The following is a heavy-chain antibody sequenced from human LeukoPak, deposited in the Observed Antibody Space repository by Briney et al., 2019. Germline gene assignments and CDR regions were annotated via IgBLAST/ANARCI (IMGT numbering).Heavy chain of an antibody. CDR2: ISTSGSTT. V-gene: IGHV3-48*03. CDR3: ARDKGSYYPFDY. D-gene: IGHD3-10*01. CDR1: GSSLSDYE. Sequence: GGSLRLSCAASGSSLSDYEMNWVRQAPGKGLEWVSYISTSGSTTYYADSVKGRFTISRDNAKNSLYLQMNSLRAEDTAVYYCARDKGSYYPFDYWGQGTLLTVSS. J-gene: IGHJ4*02.